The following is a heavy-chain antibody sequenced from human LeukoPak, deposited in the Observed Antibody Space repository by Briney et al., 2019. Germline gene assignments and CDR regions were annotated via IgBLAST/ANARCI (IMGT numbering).Heavy chain of an antibody. Sequence: SETLSLTCTVSGGSISSGDYYWSWIRQPPGKGLEWIGYIYYSGSTYYNPSLKSRVTISVDTSKNQFSLKLSTVTAADTAVYYCAREGRGRAMTNSDYWGQGTLVTVSS. J-gene: IGHJ4*02. CDR2: IYYSGST. D-gene: IGHD2-2*01. CDR1: GGSISSGDYY. V-gene: IGHV4-30-4*01. CDR3: AREGRGRAMTNSDY.